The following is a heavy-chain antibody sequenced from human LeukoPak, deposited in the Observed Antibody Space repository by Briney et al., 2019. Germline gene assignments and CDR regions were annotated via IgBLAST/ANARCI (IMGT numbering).Heavy chain of an antibody. CDR3: ARFNYYGSGSPGYFDD. CDR2: IYYSGST. D-gene: IGHD3-10*01. V-gene: IGHV4-59*08. J-gene: IGHJ4*02. Sequence: PSETLSLTCTVSGGSISSYYWSWIRQPPGKGLEWIGYIYYSGSTNYNPSLKSRVTISVDTSKNQFSLKLSSVTAADTAVYYCARFNYYGSGSPGYFDDWGQGTLVTVSS. CDR1: GGSISSYY.